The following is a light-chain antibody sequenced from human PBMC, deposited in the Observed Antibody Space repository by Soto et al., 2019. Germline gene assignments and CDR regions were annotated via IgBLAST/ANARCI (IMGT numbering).Light chain of an antibody. V-gene: IGKV3-15*01. CDR1: QSVNSK. Sequence: EVVMTQSPVTLSVSPGARAPLSCRASQSVNSKLAWYQQKPGQAPRLLIYGASTRATGIPARFSGSGSGTEFTLTISSLQSEDFAVYFCQQYNNWPPITFGQGTRLEIK. J-gene: IGKJ5*01. CDR2: GAS. CDR3: QQYNNWPPIT.